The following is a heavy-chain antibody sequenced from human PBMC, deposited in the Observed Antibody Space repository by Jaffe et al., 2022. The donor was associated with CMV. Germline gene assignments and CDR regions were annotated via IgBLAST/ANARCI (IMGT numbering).Heavy chain of an antibody. V-gene: IGHV3-7*01. CDR3: ARDDYYGSGRTTTYYYGMDV. D-gene: IGHD3-10*01. CDR2: IKQDGSEE. CDR1: GFSFSSYW. J-gene: IGHJ6*02. Sequence: EVQLVESGGDLVQPGGSLRLSCAASGFSFSSYWMTWVRQAPGKGLEWVATIKQDGSEEHYVDSVKGRFTISRDNAKNSLSLQMNSLRADDTAVYYCARDDYYGSGRTTTYYYGMDVWGQGTTVTVSS.